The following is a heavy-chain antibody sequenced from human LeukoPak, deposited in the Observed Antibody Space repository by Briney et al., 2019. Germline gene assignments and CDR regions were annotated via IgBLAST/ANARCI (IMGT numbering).Heavy chain of an antibody. D-gene: IGHD6-19*01. CDR2: IIPILGIA. J-gene: IGHJ4*02. CDR3: ARETVIAVAGNFDY. Sequence: ASVKVSCKASGYTLTYNNISWVRQAPGQGLEWMGRIIPILGIANYAQKFQGRVTITADKSTSTAYMELSSLRSEDTAVYYCARETVIAVAGNFDYWGQGTLVTVSS. V-gene: IGHV1-69*04. CDR1: GYTLTYNN.